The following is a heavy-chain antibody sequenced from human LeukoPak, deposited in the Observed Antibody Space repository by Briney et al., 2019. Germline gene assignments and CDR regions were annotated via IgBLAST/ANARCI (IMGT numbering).Heavy chain of an antibody. D-gene: IGHD2-15*01. CDR3: ASDGGANFDY. CDR2: IKQDGSKK. J-gene: IGHJ4*02. CDR1: GFTLNNYW. V-gene: IGHV3-7*01. Sequence: PGGSLRLSCAASGFTLNNYWMSWVRQAPGKGLEWVANIKQDGSKKYYVDSVKGRFTISRDNTKNSLYLQMNSLRAEDTAVYYCASDGGANFDYWGQGTLVTVSS.